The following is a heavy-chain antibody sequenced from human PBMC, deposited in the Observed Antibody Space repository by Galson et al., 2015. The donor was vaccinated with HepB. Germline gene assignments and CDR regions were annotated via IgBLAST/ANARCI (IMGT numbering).Heavy chain of an antibody. V-gene: IGHV3-33*01. CDR3: ARDGGSSWSPFDY. CDR1: GFTFSSYG. D-gene: IGHD6-13*01. CDR2: IWYDGSNK. Sequence: SLRLSCAASGFTFSSYGMHWVRQAPGKGLEWVAVIWYDGSNKYYADSVKGRFTISRDNSKNTLYLQMNSLRAEDTAVYYCARDGGSSWSPFDYWGQGTLVTVSS. J-gene: IGHJ4*02.